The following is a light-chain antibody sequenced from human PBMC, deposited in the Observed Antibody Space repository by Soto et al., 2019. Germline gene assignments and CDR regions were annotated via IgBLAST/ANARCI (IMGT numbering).Light chain of an antibody. CDR2: DVS. J-gene: IGLJ2*01. Sequence: QSALTQPASVSGSPGLSVTISCTGTSSDVGGYNYVSWYQQHPGKAPKLMIYDVSKRPSGVPDRFSGSKSGNTASLTISGLQAEDETDYYCCSYAGSYTPVVFGGGTKVTVL. CDR1: SSDVGGYNY. V-gene: IGLV2-11*01. CDR3: CSYAGSYTPVV.